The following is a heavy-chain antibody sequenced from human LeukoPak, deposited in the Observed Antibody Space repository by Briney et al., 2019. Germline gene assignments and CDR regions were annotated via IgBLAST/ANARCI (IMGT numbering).Heavy chain of an antibody. J-gene: IGHJ4*02. V-gene: IGHV3-23*01. Sequence: PGGSLRLSYAASGFTLSSYAISWVRQAPGKGLECVSAISGSGGSTYYADSVKGRFTISRDNSKNTLYLQMNSLRAEDTAVYYCAKGGSGSYPLDYWGQGTLVTVSS. CDR3: AKGGSGSYPLDY. CDR2: ISGSGGST. D-gene: IGHD3-10*01. CDR1: GFTLSSYA.